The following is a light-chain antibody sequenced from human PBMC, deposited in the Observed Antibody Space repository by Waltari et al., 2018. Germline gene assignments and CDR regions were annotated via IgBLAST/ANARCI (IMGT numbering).Light chain of an antibody. V-gene: IGKV1-33*01. Sequence: DIQMTQSPSSLSASVGDRVTITCQASQDISNYLNWYQQKPGKAPKLLIYYASNLATGVPSRFSGSRFGTDFTFTISSLQPEDIATYYCQQYDNFAYTFGQGTKLEIK. CDR1: QDISNY. J-gene: IGKJ2*01. CDR2: YAS. CDR3: QQYDNFAYT.